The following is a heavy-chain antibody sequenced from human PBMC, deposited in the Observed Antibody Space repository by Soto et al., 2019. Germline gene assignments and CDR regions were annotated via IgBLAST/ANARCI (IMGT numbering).Heavy chain of an antibody. CDR1: GYTFTGYY. D-gene: IGHD4-4*01. V-gene: IGHV1-2*04. Sequence: ASVKVSCKASGYTFTGYYMHWVRQAPGQGLERMGWINPNSGGTNYAQKFQGWVTMTRDTSIGTAYMELSRLRSDDTAVYYCARGSYDYSNNNWFDPWGQGTLVTVSS. CDR2: INPNSGGT. J-gene: IGHJ5*02. CDR3: ARGSYDYSNNNWFDP.